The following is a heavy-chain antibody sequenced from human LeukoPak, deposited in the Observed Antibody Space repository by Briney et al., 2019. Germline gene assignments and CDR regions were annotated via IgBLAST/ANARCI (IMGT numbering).Heavy chain of an antibody. CDR1: GGSISSYY. Sequence: SETLSFTCTVSGGSISSYYWSWIRQPPGKGLEWVGYIYYSGSTNYNPSLKSRITISVDTSKNQFSLKLTSVTAADTAVYYCARGSRGRYSSSSPFDYWGQGTLVTVSS. D-gene: IGHD6-6*01. V-gene: IGHV4-59*01. CDR2: IYYSGST. CDR3: ARGSRGRYSSSSPFDY. J-gene: IGHJ4*02.